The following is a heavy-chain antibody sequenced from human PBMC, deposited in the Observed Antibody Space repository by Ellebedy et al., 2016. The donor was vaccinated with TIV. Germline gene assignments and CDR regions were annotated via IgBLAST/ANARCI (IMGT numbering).Heavy chain of an antibody. CDR2: IGTAGDT. J-gene: IGHJ4*02. V-gene: IGHV3-13*01. CDR1: GFTFSSYD. Sequence: GESLKISCAASGFTFSSYDMHWVRQATGKGLEWVSVIGTAGDTYYPGSVKGRFTISRENAKNSLYLQMNSLRAEDTAVYYCATRGGYSSSWYIYWGQGTLVTVSS. D-gene: IGHD6-13*01. CDR3: ATRGGYSSSWYIY.